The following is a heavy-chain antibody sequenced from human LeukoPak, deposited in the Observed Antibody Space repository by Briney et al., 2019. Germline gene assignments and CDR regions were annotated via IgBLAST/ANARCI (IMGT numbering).Heavy chain of an antibody. CDR2: IYWDDDK. D-gene: IGHD1-26*01. CDR3: AHRRGTYYFQY. CDR1: GFSVSSSGVG. J-gene: IGHJ4*02. Sequence: SGPTLVKPTQTLTLTCTFSGFSVSSSGVGVGWIRQPPGKALECLALIYWDDDKRYSPSLKSRLTITKDTSKNQVVLTMTNMDPVDTATYYCAHRRGTYYFQYWGQGTLVTVSS. V-gene: IGHV2-5*02.